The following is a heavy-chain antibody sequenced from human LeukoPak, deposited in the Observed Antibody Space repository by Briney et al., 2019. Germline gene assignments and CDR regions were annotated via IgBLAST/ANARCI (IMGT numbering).Heavy chain of an antibody. CDR3: AELGITMIGGV. CDR1: GFTFSSYE. D-gene: IGHD3-10*02. V-gene: IGHV3-48*03. CDR2: ISSSGSTI. Sequence: PGGSLRLSCAASGFTFSSYEMNWVRQAPGKGLEGVSYISSSGSTIYYAASVQGRFTISRDNAKNPLYLQMNSLRGEDTAVYYCAELGITMIGGVWGKGTTVTISS. J-gene: IGHJ6*04.